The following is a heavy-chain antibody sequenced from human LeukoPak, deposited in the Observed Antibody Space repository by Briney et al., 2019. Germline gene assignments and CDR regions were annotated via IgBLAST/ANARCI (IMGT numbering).Heavy chain of an antibody. CDR2: INSDGSST. J-gene: IGHJ6*03. D-gene: IGHD6-19*01. V-gene: IGHV3-74*01. CDR1: GFTFSSYW. Sequence: PGGSLRLSCAASGFTFSSYWMHWVRQAPGKGLVWVSRINSDGSSTSYADSVKGRFTISRDNAKNTLYLQMNSLRAEDTAVYYCARRGQWLAPIYGNYYYYYMDVWGKGTTVTISS. CDR3: ARRGQWLAPIYGNYYYYYMDV.